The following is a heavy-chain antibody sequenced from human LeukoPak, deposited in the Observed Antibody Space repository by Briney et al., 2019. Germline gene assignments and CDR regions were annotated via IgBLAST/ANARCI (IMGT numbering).Heavy chain of an antibody. D-gene: IGHD6-13*01. CDR2: IIPILGIA. CDR1: GGTFSSYA. CDR3: ATGIAAAGTLYNWFDP. J-gene: IGHJ5*02. Sequence: SVKVSCKASGGTFSSYAISWVRQAPGQGLEWMGRIIPILGIANYAQKFQGRVTITADKSTSTAYMELSSLRSEDTAVYYCATGIAAAGTLYNWFDPWGQGTLVTVSS. V-gene: IGHV1-69*04.